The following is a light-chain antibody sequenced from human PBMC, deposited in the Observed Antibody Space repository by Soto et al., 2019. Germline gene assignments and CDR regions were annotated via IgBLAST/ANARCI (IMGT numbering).Light chain of an antibody. CDR1: QSISSH. Sequence: DIQMTHSPSSLSASVGDRVTITCRASQSISSHLNWYQQKAGKAPKLLIYGASSRATGIPDRFSGSGSGTDFTLTISRLEPEDFAMYYCHQYGSSPPVTFGQGTRLEIK. V-gene: IGKV1-39*01. CDR2: GAS. J-gene: IGKJ5*01. CDR3: HQYGSSPPVT.